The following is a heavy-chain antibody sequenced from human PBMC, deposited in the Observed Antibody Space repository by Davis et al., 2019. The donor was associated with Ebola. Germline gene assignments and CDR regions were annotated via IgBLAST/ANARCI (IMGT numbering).Heavy chain of an antibody. CDR3: ARNSDYGGNDVFDI. V-gene: IGHV4-34*01. CDR2: INHSGST. D-gene: IGHD4-23*01. Sequence: GSLRLSCAVYGGSFSGYYWSWIRQPPGKGLEWIGEINHSGSTNYNPSLKSRVTISVDTSKNQFSLKLSSVTAADTAVYYCARNSDYGGNDVFDIWGQGTMVTVSS. J-gene: IGHJ3*02. CDR1: GGSFSGYY.